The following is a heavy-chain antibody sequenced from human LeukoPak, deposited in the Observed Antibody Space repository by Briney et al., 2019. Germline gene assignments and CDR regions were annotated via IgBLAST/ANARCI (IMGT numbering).Heavy chain of an antibody. Sequence: GGSLRLSCAASGFTFSSYAMSWVRQAPGKGLEWVSAISGSGGSTYYADSVKGRFSISRDNSKNTLYLQMNSLRAEDTAVYYCAKKAFWSGYYALYTFDIWGQGTMVTVSS. CDR2: ISGSGGST. D-gene: IGHD3-3*01. J-gene: IGHJ3*02. CDR3: AKKAFWSGYYALYTFDI. V-gene: IGHV3-23*01. CDR1: GFTFSSYA.